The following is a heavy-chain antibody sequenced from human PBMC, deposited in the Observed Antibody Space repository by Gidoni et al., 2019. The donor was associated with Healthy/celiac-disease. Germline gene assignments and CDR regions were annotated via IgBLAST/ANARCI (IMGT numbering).Heavy chain of an antibody. J-gene: IGHJ4*02. V-gene: IGHV1-46*01. Sequence: QVQLVQSWAEVKKPGASVKLSCKASGYTFTSYYMHWVRQAPGQGLEWMGILNPSGGSRSYAQKFQGRVTMTRYPSTSTVYMELSSLRSEDTAVYYCARDGRYSSGRNYFDYWGQGTLVTVCS. CDR3: ARDGRYSSGRNYFDY. CDR1: GYTFTSYY. CDR2: LNPSGGSR. D-gene: IGHD6-19*01.